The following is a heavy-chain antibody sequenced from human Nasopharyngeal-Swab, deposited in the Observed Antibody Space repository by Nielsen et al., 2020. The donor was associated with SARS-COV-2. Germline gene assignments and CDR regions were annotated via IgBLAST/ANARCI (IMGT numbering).Heavy chain of an antibody. CDR3: ARVKGSNYVREEDWFDP. CDR2: ISSSSSYT. Sequence: GGSLRLSCAASGFTFSDYYMSWIRQAPGKGLEWVSYISSSSSYTNYADSVKGRFTISRDNAKNSLYLQMNSLRAEDTAVYYCARVKGSNYVREEDWFDPWGQGTLVTVSS. V-gene: IGHV3-11*06. J-gene: IGHJ5*02. CDR1: GFTFSDYY. D-gene: IGHD1-26*01.